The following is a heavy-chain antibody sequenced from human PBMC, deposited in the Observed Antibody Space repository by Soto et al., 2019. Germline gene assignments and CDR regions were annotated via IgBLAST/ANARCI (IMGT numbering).Heavy chain of an antibody. V-gene: IGHV3-30*18. D-gene: IGHD1-26*01. CDR2: MSSDGSKI. J-gene: IGHJ4*02. CDR1: GFDFTYYA. CDR3: AKDEGVGGTLGLFDY. Sequence: QVQLVESGGGAVQPGVSLRLSCVASGFDFTYYAMHWVRQAPGKGLESVAVMSSDGSKIHHTDSVKGRLTISRDNSKNTQYLQLNSLRKEDTAVYFCAKDEGVGGTLGLFDYWGQGNLVSVSS.